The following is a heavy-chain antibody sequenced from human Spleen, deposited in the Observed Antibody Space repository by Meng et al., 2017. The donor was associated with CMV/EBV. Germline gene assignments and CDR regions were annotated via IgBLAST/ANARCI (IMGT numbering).Heavy chain of an antibody. V-gene: IGHV3-11*01. D-gene: IGHD2-2*01. J-gene: IGHJ3*02. CDR2: ISSGGYTK. CDR3: ARLLCCSSSGSPYAFDI. CDR1: RFSFSDSY. Sequence: GGSLRLSCAASRFSFSDSYMSWIRQAPGKGLEWVSYISSGGYTKHYADSVNGRFTISRDNAKNSLFLQMNSLRAEDTAVYYCARLLCCSSSGSPYAFDIWGQGTVVTVSS.